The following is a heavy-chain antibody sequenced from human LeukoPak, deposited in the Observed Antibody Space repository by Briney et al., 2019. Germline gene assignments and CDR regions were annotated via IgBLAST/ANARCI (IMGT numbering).Heavy chain of an antibody. V-gene: IGHV1-3*01. D-gene: IGHD3-3*01. J-gene: IGHJ4*02. CDR3: ARADYDFWSGYYSSRGYFDY. CDR2: INAGNGNT. Sequence: ASVKVSCKASGYTFTRYLMYWVRQAPGQRPEWMGWINAGNGNTKYSQKFQGRVTITRDTSASTAYMELSSLRSEDTAVYYCARADYDFWSGYYSSRGYFDYWGQGTLVTVSS. CDR1: GYTFTRYL.